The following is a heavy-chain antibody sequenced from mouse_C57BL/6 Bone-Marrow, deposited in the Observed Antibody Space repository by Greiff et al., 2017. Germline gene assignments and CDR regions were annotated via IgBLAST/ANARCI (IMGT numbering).Heavy chain of an antibody. Sequence: VQLQQPGAELVKPGASVKMSCKASGYTFTSYWITWVKQRPGQGLEWIGDIYPGSGSTNYNEKFKSKATLTVDTSSSTAYMQLSSLTSEDSAVYYCARGGHYDSYAMDYWGQGTSVTVSS. CDR1: GYTFTSYW. CDR3: ARGGHYDSYAMDY. J-gene: IGHJ4*01. V-gene: IGHV1-55*01. CDR2: IYPGSGST. D-gene: IGHD1-1*02.